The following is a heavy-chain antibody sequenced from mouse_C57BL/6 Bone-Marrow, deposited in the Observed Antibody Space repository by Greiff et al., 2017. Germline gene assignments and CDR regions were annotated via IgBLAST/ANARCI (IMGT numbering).Heavy chain of an antibody. CDR1: GYTFTSYW. V-gene: IGHV1-55*01. CDR3: ARGDSGSSVFDY. CDR2: IYPGSGST. D-gene: IGHD1-1*01. Sequence: VKLQESGAELVKPGASVKMSCKASGYTFTSYWLTWVKQRPGQGLEWIGDIYPGSGSTNYNEKFKSKATLTVDTSSSTAYMQLSSLTSEDSGVFYGARGDSGSSVFDYWGQGTTLTVSS. J-gene: IGHJ2*01.